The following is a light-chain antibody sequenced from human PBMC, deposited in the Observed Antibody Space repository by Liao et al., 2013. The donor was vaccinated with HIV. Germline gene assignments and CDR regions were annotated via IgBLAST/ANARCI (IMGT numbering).Light chain of an antibody. Sequence: SYELTQPPSVSVSPGQTASIPCSGDKVGDRIVSWYQVKPGQSPLLVIYEDVMRPAGIPERFSGSKSGNTASLTISGTQAMDEADYFCQVWDRFSPFVFGTGTRVSVL. CDR2: EDV. CDR3: QVWDRFSPFV. J-gene: IGLJ1*01. V-gene: IGLV3-1*01. CDR1: KVGDRI.